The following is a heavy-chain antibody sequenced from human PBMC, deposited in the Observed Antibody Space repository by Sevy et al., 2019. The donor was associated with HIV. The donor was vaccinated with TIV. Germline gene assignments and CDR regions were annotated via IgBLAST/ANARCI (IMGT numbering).Heavy chain of an antibody. Sequence: ASVKVSCKVSGYTLTELSMHWVRQAPGKGLEWMGGFDPEDGETIYAQKFQGRVTMTENTSTDTAYMELSSMRSEDTAEYYGATLEGGPENNWFDPWGQGTLVTVSS. J-gene: IGHJ5*02. D-gene: IGHD2-15*01. CDR3: ATLEGGPENNWFDP. CDR1: GYTLTELS. CDR2: FDPEDGET. V-gene: IGHV1-24*01.